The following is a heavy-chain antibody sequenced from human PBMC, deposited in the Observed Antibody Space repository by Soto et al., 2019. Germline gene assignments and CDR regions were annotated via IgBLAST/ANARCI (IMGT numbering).Heavy chain of an antibody. V-gene: IGHV3-33*01. CDR3: AGGDDHFDY. CDR2: IWYDGSNK. CDR1: GFTFSSYG. Sequence: QVQLVESGGGVVQPGRSLRLSCAASGFTFSSYGMHWVRQAPGKGLEWVAVIWYDGSNKYYADSVKGRFTISRDNSKNTLYLQMNSLRAEDTAVYYCAGGDDHFDYWGQGTLVTVSS. D-gene: IGHD2-21*02. J-gene: IGHJ4*02.